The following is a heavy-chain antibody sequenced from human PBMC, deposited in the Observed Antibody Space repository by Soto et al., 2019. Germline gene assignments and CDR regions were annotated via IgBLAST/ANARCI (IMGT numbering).Heavy chain of an antibody. CDR2: ISYHGSNK. D-gene: IGHD2-15*01. V-gene: IGHV3-30-3*01. CDR1: GFTFSTYA. J-gene: IGHJ4*02. Sequence: VQLVESGGGVVQPGRSLRLSCAASGFTFSTYAMHWVRQAPGKGLAWVAIISYHGSNKYYADSVKGRFTISRDAPNNTLYLQMNSLRPEDTAVYYCARDLPQYCSAGSCYPDSWGQGTLVTVSS. CDR3: ARDLPQYCSAGSCYPDS.